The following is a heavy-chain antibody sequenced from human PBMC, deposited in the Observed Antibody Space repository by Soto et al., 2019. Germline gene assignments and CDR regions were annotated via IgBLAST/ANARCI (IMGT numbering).Heavy chain of an antibody. CDR1: GYTFTSYA. CDR2: INAGNGNT. Sequence: QVQLVQSGAEEKKPGASVKVSCKASGYTFTSYAMHWVRQAPGQRLEWMGWINAGNGNTKYSQKFQGRVTITRDTSASTAYMELSRLRSEETAVYYCARGVAPYYFDYWGQGTLVTVSS. D-gene: IGHD2-15*01. V-gene: IGHV1-3*05. J-gene: IGHJ4*02. CDR3: ARGVAPYYFDY.